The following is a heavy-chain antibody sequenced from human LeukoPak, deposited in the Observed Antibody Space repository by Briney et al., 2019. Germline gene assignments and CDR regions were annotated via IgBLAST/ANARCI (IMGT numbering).Heavy chain of an antibody. CDR2: IKSKTDGGTT. CDR1: GFTFSNAW. V-gene: IGHV3-15*01. Sequence: GGSLRLSCAASGFTFSNAWMSWVRQAPGKGLEWVGRIKSKTDGGTTDYAAPVKGRLTISRDDSKNTLYLQMNSLKTEDTAVYYCTTGGMIVVVITAVWGQGTLVTVSS. CDR3: TTGGMIVVVITAV. J-gene: IGHJ4*02. D-gene: IGHD3-22*01.